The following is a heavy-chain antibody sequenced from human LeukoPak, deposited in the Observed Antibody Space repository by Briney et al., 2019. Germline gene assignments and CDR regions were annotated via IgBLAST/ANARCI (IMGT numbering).Heavy chain of an antibody. D-gene: IGHD2-15*01. Sequence: SETLSLTCAVYGGSFSGYYWSWIRQPPGKGLEWIGEINHSRSTNYNPSLKSRVTISVDTSKNQFSLKLSSVTAADTAVYYCARGGPRYCSGGSCYFGYWGQGTLVTVSS. CDR1: GGSFSGYY. V-gene: IGHV4-34*01. J-gene: IGHJ4*02. CDR3: ARGGPRYCSGGSCYFGY. CDR2: INHSRST.